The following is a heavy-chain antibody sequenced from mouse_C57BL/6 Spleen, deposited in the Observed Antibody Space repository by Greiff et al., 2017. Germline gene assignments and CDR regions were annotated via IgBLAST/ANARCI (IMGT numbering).Heavy chain of an antibody. CDR3: ASGGYLYAMDY. J-gene: IGHJ4*01. CDR2: IYPGDGDT. V-gene: IGHV1-82*01. D-gene: IGHD1-1*02. CDR1: GYAFSSSW. Sequence: VQLQESGPELVKPGASVKISCKASGYAFSSSWMNWVKQRPGKGLEWIRRIYPGDGDTNYNGKFKGKATLTADKSSSTAYMQLSSLTSEDSAVYFCASGGYLYAMDYWGQGTSVTVSS.